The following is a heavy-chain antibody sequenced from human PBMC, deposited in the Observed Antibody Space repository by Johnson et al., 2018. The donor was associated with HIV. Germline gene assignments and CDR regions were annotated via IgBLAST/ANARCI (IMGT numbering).Heavy chain of an antibody. CDR2: ISYDGSNK. V-gene: IGHV3-30-3*01. D-gene: IGHD1-26*01. CDR3: ARDRGGGSYHDAFDI. J-gene: IGHJ3*02. CDR1: GFTFSSYA. Sequence: QMQLVESGGGLVQPGRSLRLSCAASGFTFSSYAMHWVRQAPGKGLEWVAVISYDGSNKYYADSVKGRFTISRDNSKNTLYLQMNSLRAEDTAVYYCARDRGGGSYHDAFDIWGQGTMVTVSS.